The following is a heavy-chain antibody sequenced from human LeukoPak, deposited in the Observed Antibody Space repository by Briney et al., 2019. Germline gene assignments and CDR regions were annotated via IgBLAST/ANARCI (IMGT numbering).Heavy chain of an antibody. CDR2: INHSGST. J-gene: IGHJ6*03. D-gene: IGHD6-13*01. Sequence: GSLRLSCAASGFTFSSYWMSWIRQPPGKGLEWIGEINHSGSTNYNPSLKSRVTISVDTSKNQFSLKLSSVTAADTAVYYCASCSSPTIYYYYYYMDVWGKGTTVTVSS. CDR1: GFTFSSYW. V-gene: IGHV4-34*01. CDR3: ASCSSPTIYYYYYYMDV.